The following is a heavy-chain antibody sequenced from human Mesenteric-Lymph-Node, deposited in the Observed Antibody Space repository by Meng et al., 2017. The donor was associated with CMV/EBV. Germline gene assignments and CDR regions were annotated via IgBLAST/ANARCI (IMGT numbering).Heavy chain of an antibody. J-gene: IGHJ4*02. Sequence: GESLKISCAASGFDFSSYGMRWVRQVPGKGLEWVSLIHGDGRVHINADSAKGRFTISRDNSKNTLYLQMNSLRAEDTAVYYCARDRTEKVVGLYFDYWGQGTLVTVSS. V-gene: IGHV3-74*01. D-gene: IGHD2-15*01. CDR2: IHGDGRVH. CDR1: GFDFSSYG. CDR3: ARDRTEKVVGLYFDY.